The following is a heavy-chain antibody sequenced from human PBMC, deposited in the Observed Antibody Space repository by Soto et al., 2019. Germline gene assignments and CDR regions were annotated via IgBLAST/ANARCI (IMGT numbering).Heavy chain of an antibody. D-gene: IGHD6-13*01. V-gene: IGHV3-30*03. CDR3: APGGVAAAGTRWFDP. CDR2: ISYDGSNK. Sequence: GGSLRLSCAASGFTFSSYVMHWVRQAPGKGLEWVAVISYDGSNKYYADSVKGRFTISRDNSKNTLYLQMNSLRAEDTAVYYCAPGGVAAAGTRWFDPWGQGTMVTVSS. J-gene: IGHJ5*02. CDR1: GFTFSSYV.